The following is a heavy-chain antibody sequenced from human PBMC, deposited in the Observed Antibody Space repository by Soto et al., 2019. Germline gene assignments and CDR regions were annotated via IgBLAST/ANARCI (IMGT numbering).Heavy chain of an antibody. V-gene: IGHV1-69*13. CDR2: IIPIFGTA. Sequence: SVKVSCKASGGTFSSYAISWVRQAPRQGLEWMGGIIPIFGTANYAQKFQGRVTITADESTSTAYMELSSLRSEDTAVYYCARAYYYDSSGYKGDYYYYYGMDVWGQGTTVTVSS. CDR3: ARAYYYDSSGYKGDYYYYYGMDV. D-gene: IGHD3-22*01. CDR1: GGTFSSYA. J-gene: IGHJ6*02.